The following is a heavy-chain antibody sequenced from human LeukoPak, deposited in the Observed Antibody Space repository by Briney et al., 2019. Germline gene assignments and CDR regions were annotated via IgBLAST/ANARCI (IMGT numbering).Heavy chain of an antibody. Sequence: SVNVSCKASGGTFSSYAISWVRQAPGQGLEWMGGIIPIFGIANYAQKFQGRVTITADESTSTAYMELSSLRSEDTAVYYCARVAYSSSWSFDYWGQGTLVTVSS. J-gene: IGHJ4*02. V-gene: IGHV1-69*13. CDR3: ARVAYSSSWSFDY. D-gene: IGHD6-13*01. CDR2: IIPIFGIA. CDR1: GGTFSSYA.